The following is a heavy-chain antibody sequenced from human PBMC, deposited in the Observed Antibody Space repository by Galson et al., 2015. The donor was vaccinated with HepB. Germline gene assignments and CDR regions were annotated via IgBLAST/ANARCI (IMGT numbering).Heavy chain of an antibody. CDR2: IYSGGST. V-gene: IGHV3-53*01. CDR3: ASGHDPAPDYYYYYGMDV. J-gene: IGHJ6*02. D-gene: IGHD3-16*01. Sequence: SLRLSCAASGFTVSSNYMSWVRQAPGKGLEWVSVIYSGGSTYYADSVKGRFTISRDNSKNTLYLQMNSLRAEDTAVYYCASGHDPAPDYYYYYGMDVWGQGTTVTVSS. CDR1: GFTVSSNY.